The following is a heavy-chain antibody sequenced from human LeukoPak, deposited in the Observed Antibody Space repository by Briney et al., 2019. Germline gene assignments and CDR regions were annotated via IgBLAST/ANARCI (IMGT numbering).Heavy chain of an antibody. CDR2: IYHSGYT. J-gene: IGHJ6*03. V-gene: IGHV4-4*02. CDR3: ARDRGGSGWYTRPYYYMDV. D-gene: IGHD6-19*01. Sequence: PSGTLSLTCAVSGDSISSSKWWSWVRQPPGKGLEWIGEIYHSGYTNYSPSLKSRVTISVDKSKNQFSLKLSPVTAADTAVYYCARDRGGSGWYTRPYYYMDVWGKGTTVTVSS. CDR1: GDSISSSKW.